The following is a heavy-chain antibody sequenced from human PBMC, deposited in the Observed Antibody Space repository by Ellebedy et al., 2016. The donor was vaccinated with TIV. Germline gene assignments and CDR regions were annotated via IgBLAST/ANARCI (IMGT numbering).Heavy chain of an antibody. CDR3: ATRGRYSYGYDWDMCFDY. V-gene: IGHV1-69*06. D-gene: IGHD5-18*01. CDR2: IIPIFGTA. J-gene: IGHJ4*02. CDR1: AGTFSSYA. Sequence: SVKVSXXASAGTFSSYAISWVRQAPGQGLEWMGGIIPIFGTANYAQKFQGRVTMTEDTSTDTAYMELSSLRSEDTAVYYCATRGRYSYGYDWDMCFDYWGQGTLVNVSS.